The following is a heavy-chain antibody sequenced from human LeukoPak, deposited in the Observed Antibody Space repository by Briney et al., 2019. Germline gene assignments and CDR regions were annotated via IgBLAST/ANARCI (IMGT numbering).Heavy chain of an antibody. CDR2: INHSGST. CDR1: GGSFSGYY. Sequence: SETLSLTCAVYGGSFSGYYWSWIRQPPGKGLEWNGEINHSGSTNYNPSLKSRVTISVDTSKNQFSLKLSSVTAADTAVYYCARGLGMITFGGVIVHRGFDYWGQGTLVTVSS. D-gene: IGHD3-16*02. V-gene: IGHV4-34*01. CDR3: ARGLGMITFGGVIVHRGFDY. J-gene: IGHJ4*02.